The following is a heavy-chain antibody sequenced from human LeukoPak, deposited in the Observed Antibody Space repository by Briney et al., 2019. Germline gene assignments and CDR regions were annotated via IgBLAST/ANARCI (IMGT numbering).Heavy chain of an antibody. V-gene: IGHV3-21*01. J-gene: IGHJ4*02. CDR2: ISSSSSYI. D-gene: IGHD1-7*01. CDR3: ARGLELRYYFDY. Sequence: GGSLRLSCAASGFTFSSYSMNWVRQAPGKGLEWVSSISSSSSYIYYADSVKGRFTISRDNAKNSLYLQVNSLRAEDTAVYYCARGLELRYYFDYWGPGTLVTVSS. CDR1: GFTFSSYS.